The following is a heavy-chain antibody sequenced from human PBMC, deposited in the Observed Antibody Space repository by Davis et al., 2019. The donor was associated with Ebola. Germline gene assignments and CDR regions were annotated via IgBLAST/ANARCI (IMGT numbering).Heavy chain of an antibody. CDR1: GGSISGDY. Sequence: MPSETLSLTCTVSGGSISGDYWSWIRQPPGKGLEWIGYIHDSGSTNYNPSLKSRLTISVDTSKNQFSLKLSSVTAADTAVYYCARGGVTPPYYYYGMDVWGQGTTVTVSS. CDR2: IHDSGST. V-gene: IGHV4-59*01. J-gene: IGHJ6*02. D-gene: IGHD2-21*02. CDR3: ARGGVTPPYYYYGMDV.